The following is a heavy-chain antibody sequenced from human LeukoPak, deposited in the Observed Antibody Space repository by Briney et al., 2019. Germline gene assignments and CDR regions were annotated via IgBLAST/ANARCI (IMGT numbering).Heavy chain of an antibody. CDR1: GGSISSSSYY. D-gene: IGHD3-22*01. CDR2: IYYSGST. CDR3: ARGVYDSSGYLNWFDP. J-gene: IGHJ5*02. Sequence: SETLSLTCTVSGGSISSSSYYWGWIRQPPGKGLEWIGSIYYSGSTYYNPSLKSRVTISVDTSKNQFSLKLSSVTAADTAVYYCARGVYDSSGYLNWFDPWGQGTLVTVSS. V-gene: IGHV4-39*07.